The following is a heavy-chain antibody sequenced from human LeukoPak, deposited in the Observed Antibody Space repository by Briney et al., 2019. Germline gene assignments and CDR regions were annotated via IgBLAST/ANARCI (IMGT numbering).Heavy chain of an antibody. D-gene: IGHD5/OR15-5a*01. CDR3: AKARGSSVYEQFDY. J-gene: IGHJ4*02. Sequence: GWSVRLSCAASGFAFSTYAMTWVRQAPEKGLQWISTISNSGRGTYYADSVEGRFTISRDNSKNTLYLQMNSLRADDTAVYYCAKARGSSVYEQFDYWGQGTQVTVAP. V-gene: IGHV3-23*01. CDR2: ISNSGRGT. CDR1: GFAFSTYA.